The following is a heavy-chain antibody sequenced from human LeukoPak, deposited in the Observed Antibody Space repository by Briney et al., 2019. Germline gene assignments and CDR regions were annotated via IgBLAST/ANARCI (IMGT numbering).Heavy chain of an antibody. CDR3: AGDFTVGATGDYFDY. V-gene: IGHV1-46*01. CDR1: GYTFTSYY. CDR2: INPRGGST. Sequence: ASVKVSCKASGYTFTSYYLRWVRQAPGQGLEWMGIINPRGGSTSYAQKFQGRVTMTRDTSTSTVYMELSSLRSEDTAVYYCAGDFTVGATGDYFDYWGQGTLVTVSS. D-gene: IGHD1-26*01. J-gene: IGHJ4*02.